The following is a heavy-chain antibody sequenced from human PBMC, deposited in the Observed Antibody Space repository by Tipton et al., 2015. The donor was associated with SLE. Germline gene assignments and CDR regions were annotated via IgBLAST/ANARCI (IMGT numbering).Heavy chain of an antibody. CDR3: ARDKRYYYDSGSYDY. CDR2: INHSGST. Sequence: TLSLTCAVSGGSFSGYYWSWIRQPPGKGLGWIGEINHSGSTNYNPSLKSRVTISVDTSKNQFSLKLTSVTAADTAVYYCARDKRYYYDSGSYDYWGQGTLVTVSS. D-gene: IGHD3-10*01. V-gene: IGHV4-34*01. CDR1: GGSFSGYY. J-gene: IGHJ4*02.